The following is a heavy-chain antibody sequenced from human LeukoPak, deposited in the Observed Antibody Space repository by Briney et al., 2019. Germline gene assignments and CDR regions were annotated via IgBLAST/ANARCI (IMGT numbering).Heavy chain of an antibody. CDR2: VYHSGNT. J-gene: IGHJ4*02. CDR1: GGSISSHF. V-gene: IGHV4-59*08. Sequence: SETLSLTCTVSGGSISSHFWGWIRQPPGKGLEWIGYVYHSGNTFYNPSLQSRVTISIDSSKNQFSLKLTSVTAADTALYFCASTVVAGSIYYFDYWGQGTLVAVSS. D-gene: IGHD6-19*01. CDR3: ASTVVAGSIYYFDY.